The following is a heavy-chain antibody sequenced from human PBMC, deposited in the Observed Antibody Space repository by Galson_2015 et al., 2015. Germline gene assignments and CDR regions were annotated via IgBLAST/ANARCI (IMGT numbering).Heavy chain of an antibody. CDR3: ARDVVRRYFYDSSGYPDY. V-gene: IGHV3-33*01. CDR2: IWYDGSNK. CDR1: GFTFSSYG. Sequence: LRLSCAASGFTFSSYGMHWVRQAPGKGLEWVAVIWYDGSNKYYADSVKGRFTISRDNSKNTLYLQMNSLRAEDTAVYYCARDVVRRYFYDSSGYPDYWGQGTLVTVSS. D-gene: IGHD3-22*01. J-gene: IGHJ4*02.